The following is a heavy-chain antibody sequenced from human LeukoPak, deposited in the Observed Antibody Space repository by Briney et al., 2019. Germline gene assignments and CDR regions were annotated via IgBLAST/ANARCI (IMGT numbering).Heavy chain of an antibody. CDR1: GGTFSSYA. J-gene: IGHJ5*02. V-gene: IGHV1-69*13. CDR2: IIPIFGTA. D-gene: IGHD6-13*01. Sequence: SVKVSCKASGGTFSSYAISWVRQAPGQGLEWMGGIIPIFGTANYAQKFQGRVTITADESTSTAYMELSSLRSEDTAVHYCARALAAAVSPNGFDPWGQGTLVTVSS. CDR3: ARALAAAVSPNGFDP.